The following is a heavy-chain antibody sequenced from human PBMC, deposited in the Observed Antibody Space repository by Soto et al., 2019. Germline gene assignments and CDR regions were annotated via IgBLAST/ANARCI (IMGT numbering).Heavy chain of an antibody. CDR2: INPSGGST. Sequence: ASVKVSCKASGYTFTSYYMHWVRQAPGQGLEWMGIINPSGGSTSYAQKFQGRVTMTRDTSTSTVYMELSSLRSEDTAVYYCARDGWAGAGTSLGAFDIWGQGTMVTVSS. CDR3: ARDGWAGAGTSLGAFDI. J-gene: IGHJ3*02. CDR1: GYTFTSYY. D-gene: IGHD1-7*01. V-gene: IGHV1-46*01.